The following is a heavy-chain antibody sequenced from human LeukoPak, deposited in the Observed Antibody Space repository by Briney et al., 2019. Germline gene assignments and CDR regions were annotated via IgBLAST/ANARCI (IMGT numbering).Heavy chain of an antibody. D-gene: IGHD4-17*01. V-gene: IGHV1-69*13. J-gene: IGHJ6*02. CDR1: GYTFPSYF. Sequence: ASVKVSCKASGYTFPSYFMHWVRQAPGQGLEWMGGIIPIFGTANYAQKFQGRVTITADESTSTAYMELSSLRSEDTAVYYCASTLFYGDYSFYYYYGMDVWGQGTTVTVSS. CDR3: ASTLFYGDYSFYYYYGMDV. CDR2: IIPIFGTA.